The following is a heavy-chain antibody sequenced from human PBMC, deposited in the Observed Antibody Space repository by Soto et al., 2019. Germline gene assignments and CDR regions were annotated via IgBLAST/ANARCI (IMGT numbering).Heavy chain of an antibody. CDR1: GFSLTTSGMC. D-gene: IGHD6-19*01. CDR2: IDWDDDK. CDR3: AGTRVSGIVVAGAF. Sequence: SGPTRVRPTQALRLTCTFPGFSLTTSGMCVSWIRQPPGKALEWLARIDWDDDKYYSTSLKTRLTISKDTSKNQVVLTMTNMDPVDTATYYCAGTRVSGIVVAGAFWGQGTLVPVSP. V-gene: IGHV2-70*11. J-gene: IGHJ4*02.